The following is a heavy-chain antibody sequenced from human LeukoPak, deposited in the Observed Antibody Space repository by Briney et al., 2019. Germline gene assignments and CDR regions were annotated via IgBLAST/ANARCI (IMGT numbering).Heavy chain of an antibody. D-gene: IGHD1-26*01. CDR3: ARHPVGATAEIDY. CDR2: IYYSGST. V-gene: IGHV4-59*01. Sequence: PSETLSLTCTVSGGSISSYYWSWIRQPPGKGLEWIGYIYYSGSTNYNPSLKSRVTISVDTSKNQFSLKLSSVTAADTAVYYCARHPVGATAEIDYWGQGTLVTVSS. CDR1: GGSISSYY. J-gene: IGHJ4*02.